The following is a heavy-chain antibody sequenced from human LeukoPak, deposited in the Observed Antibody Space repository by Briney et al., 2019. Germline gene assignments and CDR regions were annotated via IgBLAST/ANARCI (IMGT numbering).Heavy chain of an antibody. J-gene: IGHJ4*02. CDR2: ISGSGDNT. CDR1: GFTFSSYA. Sequence: QPGGSLRLSCAASGFTFSSYAMSWVRQVPGKGLEWVSVISGSGDNTYYADSVKGRFTISRDNSKNMLYLQMNSLRAKDTAVYYCAKWKYSNSGIDDYWGQGTLVTVSS. V-gene: IGHV3-23*01. D-gene: IGHD6-6*01. CDR3: AKWKYSNSGIDDY.